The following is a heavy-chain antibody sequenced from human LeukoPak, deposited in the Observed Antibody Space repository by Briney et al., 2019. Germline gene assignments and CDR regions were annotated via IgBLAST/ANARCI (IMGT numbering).Heavy chain of an antibody. V-gene: IGHV4-59*01. CDR1: GDSISTYY. CDR3: ARATPNSYYYFFYMDV. Sequence: SETLSLTCSVSGDSISTYYWNWIRQPPGKGPEWIGSIFYNGSTNYNPSLKSRVTISVDRSRIQFSLKLNSVTAADTAVYHCARATPNSYYYFFYMDVWGKGATVTVSS. CDR2: IFYNGST. D-gene: IGHD5-24*01. J-gene: IGHJ6*03.